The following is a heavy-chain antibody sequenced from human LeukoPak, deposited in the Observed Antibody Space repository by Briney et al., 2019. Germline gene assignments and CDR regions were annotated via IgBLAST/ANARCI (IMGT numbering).Heavy chain of an antibody. J-gene: IGHJ5*02. CDR2: INTNTGNP. CDR3: ARGSNWNYLGWFDP. D-gene: IGHD1-7*01. V-gene: IGHV7-4-1*02. Sequence: ASVKVSCKASGGTFSSYAISWVRQAPGQGLEWMGWINTNTGNPTYAQAFTGRFVFSLDTSVSTAYLQISSLKAEDTAVYYCARGSNWNYLGWFDPWGQGTLVTVSS. CDR1: GGTFSSYA.